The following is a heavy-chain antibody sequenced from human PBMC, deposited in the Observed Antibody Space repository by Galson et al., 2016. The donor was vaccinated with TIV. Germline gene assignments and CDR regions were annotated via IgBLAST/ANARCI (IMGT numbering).Heavy chain of an antibody. V-gene: IGHV3-23*01. J-gene: IGHJ4*02. D-gene: IGHD3-22*01. CDR3: AKVYSSSYYPNSIDY. Sequence: SLRLSCAASGFTLSSQTMSWVRQAPGKGLEWVSAISISGASAYYADSVKGRFTISSDNSKKTLYLQMNSLRAEDTAVYYCAKVYSSSYYPNSIDYWGQGTLVTVSS. CDR1: GFTLSSQT. CDR2: ISISGASA.